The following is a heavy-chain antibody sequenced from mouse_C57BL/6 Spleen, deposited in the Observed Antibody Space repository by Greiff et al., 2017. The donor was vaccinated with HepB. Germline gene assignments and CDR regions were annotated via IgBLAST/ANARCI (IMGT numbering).Heavy chain of an antibody. CDR2: ISNGGGST. J-gene: IGHJ1*03. D-gene: IGHD2-14*01. CDR3: ARQSRGTSSWYFDV. V-gene: IGHV5-12*01. Sequence: EVMLVESGGGLVQPGGSLKLSCAASGFTFSDYYMYWVRQTPEKRLEWVAYISNGGGSTYYPDTVKGRFTISRDNAKNTLYLQMSRLKSEDTAMYYCARQSRGTSSWYFDVWGTGTTVTVSS. CDR1: GFTFSDYY.